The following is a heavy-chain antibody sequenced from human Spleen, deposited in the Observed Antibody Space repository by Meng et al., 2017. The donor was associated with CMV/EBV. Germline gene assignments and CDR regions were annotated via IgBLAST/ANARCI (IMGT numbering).Heavy chain of an antibody. CDR1: GFTFSHYW. Sequence: GESLKISCVASGFTFSHYWMTWVRQAPGKGLEWMANIKEDGSQTVYVDSVKGRFTISRDNAKTSVYLQMDSLRAEGTAVYYCVRDEWGDYWGQGTLVTVSS. CDR3: VRDEWGDY. J-gene: IGHJ4*02. V-gene: IGHV3-7*01. CDR2: IKEDGSQT. D-gene: IGHD3-16*01.